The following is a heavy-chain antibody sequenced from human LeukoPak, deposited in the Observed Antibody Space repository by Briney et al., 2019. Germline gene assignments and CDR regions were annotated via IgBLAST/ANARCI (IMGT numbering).Heavy chain of an antibody. CDR2: IIPIFSTA. J-gene: IGHJ3*02. Sequence: GSSVKVSCKASGGTFGSYAISWVRQAPGQGLEWMGGIIPIFSTANYAQKFQGRVTITADESTSPVYMELSSLRSEDTAVYYCATSPHYDFWSGHNGAFDIWGQGTMVIVSS. CDR1: GGTFGSYA. D-gene: IGHD3-3*01. CDR3: ATSPHYDFWSGHNGAFDI. V-gene: IGHV1-69*01.